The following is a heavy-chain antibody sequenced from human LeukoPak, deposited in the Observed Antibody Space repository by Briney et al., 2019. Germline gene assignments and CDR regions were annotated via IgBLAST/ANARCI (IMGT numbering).Heavy chain of an antibody. CDR2: IRSKAYGGTT. CDR3: TRGGLGIAVAGTRVNWFDP. D-gene: IGHD6-19*01. J-gene: IGHJ5*02. CDR1: GFTFGDYA. Sequence: GGSLRLSCTASGFTFGDYAMSWVRQAPGKGLEWVGFIRSKAYGGTTEYAASVKGRFTISRDDSKGIAYLQMNSLKTEDTAVYYCTRGGLGIAVAGTRVNWFDPWGQGTLVTVSS. V-gene: IGHV3-49*04.